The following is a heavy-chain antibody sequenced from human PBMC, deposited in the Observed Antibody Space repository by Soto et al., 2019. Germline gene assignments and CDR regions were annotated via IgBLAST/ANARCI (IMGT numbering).Heavy chain of an antibody. Sequence: SETLSLTCTVSGGSISSSSYYWGWIRQPPGKGLEWIGSIYYSGSTYYNPSLKSRVTISVDTSKNQFSLKLSSVTAADTAVYYYARHPLRRYFDWLLPNFDYWGQGTLVTVSS. CDR3: ARHPLRRYFDWLLPNFDY. CDR2: IYYSGST. D-gene: IGHD3-9*01. V-gene: IGHV4-39*01. J-gene: IGHJ4*02. CDR1: GGSISSSSYY.